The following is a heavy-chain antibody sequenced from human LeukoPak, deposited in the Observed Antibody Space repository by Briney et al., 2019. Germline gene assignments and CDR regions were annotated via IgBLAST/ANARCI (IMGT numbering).Heavy chain of an antibody. CDR3: MMSLTAHYYYGMDV. CDR1: GFTFSSYW. Sequence: GGSLRLSCAASGFTFSSYWMSWVRQAPGKGLGRVANIKQDGSEKYYVDSVKGRFTISRDNAKNSLYLQMNSLRAEDTAVYHCMMSLTAHYYYGMDVWGQGTTVTVSS. CDR2: IKQDGSEK. J-gene: IGHJ6*02. V-gene: IGHV3-7*02. D-gene: IGHD2-21*02.